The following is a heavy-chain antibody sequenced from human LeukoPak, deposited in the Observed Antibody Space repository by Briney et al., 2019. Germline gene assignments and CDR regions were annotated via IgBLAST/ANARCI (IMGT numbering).Heavy chain of an antibody. J-gene: IGHJ4*02. CDR2: IRGSGGGS. V-gene: IGHV3-23*01. CDR3: ARESYSSGIDY. Sequence: PGGSLRLSCAASGFSLSRYAMTWVRQAPGKGLEWVSAIRGSGGGSHYADSVKGRFTISRDNSKNTLYLQMNSLRAEDTAVYYCARESYSSGIDYWGQGTLVTVSS. D-gene: IGHD6-19*01. CDR1: GFSLSRYA.